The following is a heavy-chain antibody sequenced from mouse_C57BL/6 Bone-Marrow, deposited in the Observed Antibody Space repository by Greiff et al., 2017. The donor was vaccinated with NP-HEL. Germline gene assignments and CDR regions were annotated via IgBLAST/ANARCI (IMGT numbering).Heavy chain of an antibody. CDR1: GYTFTDYY. CDR2: IFPGSGST. D-gene: IGHD1-1*01. Sequence: QVQLQQSGPELVKPGASVKISCKASGYTFTDYYINWVKQRPGQGLEWIGWIFPGSGSTYYNEKFKGKATLTVDKSSSTAYMLLSSLTSEDSAVYFCANITTVVPWYFDVWGTGTTVTVSS. J-gene: IGHJ1*03. V-gene: IGHV1-75*01. CDR3: ANITTVVPWYFDV.